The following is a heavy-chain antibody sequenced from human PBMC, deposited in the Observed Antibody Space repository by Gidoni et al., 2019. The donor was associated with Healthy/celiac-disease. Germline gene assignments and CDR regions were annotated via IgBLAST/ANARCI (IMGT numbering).Heavy chain of an antibody. V-gene: IGHV3-48*03. D-gene: IGHD1-26*01. CDR2: ISSSGSTI. CDR1: GFTFSSYE. J-gene: IGHJ4*02. CDR3: ARHIVGATPSFDY. Sequence: EVQLVESVGGLVQPGGSLRLSCAASGFTFSSYEMNWVRQAPGKGLEWVSYISSSGSTIYYADSVKGRFTISRDNAKNSLYLQMNSLRAEDTAVYYCARHIVGATPSFDYWGQGTLVTVSS.